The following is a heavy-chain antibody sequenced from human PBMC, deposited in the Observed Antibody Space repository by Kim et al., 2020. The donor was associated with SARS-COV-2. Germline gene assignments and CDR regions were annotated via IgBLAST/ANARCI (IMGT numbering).Heavy chain of an antibody. CDR1: GGSISSGGYY. CDR2: IYYSGST. Sequence: SETLCLTCTVSGGSISSGGYYWSWIRQHPGKGLEWIGYIYYSGSTYYNPSLKSRVTISVDTSKNQFSLKLSSVTAADTAVYYCARVPILRIAAREKGEDAFDIWGQGTMVTVSS. CDR3: ARVPILRIAAREKGEDAFDI. J-gene: IGHJ3*02. D-gene: IGHD6-6*01. V-gene: IGHV4-31*03.